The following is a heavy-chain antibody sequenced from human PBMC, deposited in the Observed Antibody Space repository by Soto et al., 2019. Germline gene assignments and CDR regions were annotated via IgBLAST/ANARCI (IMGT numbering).Heavy chain of an antibody. CDR2: FIPMFGTA. V-gene: IGHV1-69*01. CDR3: ASDRSGPGNWNYDTFDI. CDR1: GGTFSSLG. Sequence: QVQLVQSGAEVKKPGSSVKVSCKASGGTFSSLGISWVRQGPRQGLEWLGGFIPMFGTANYPQKFQGRVKLSANDSTSTAYMELSSLTSEDTAVDVCASDRSGPGNWNYDTFDIWGQGTMVTVSS. D-gene: IGHD1-7*01. J-gene: IGHJ3*02.